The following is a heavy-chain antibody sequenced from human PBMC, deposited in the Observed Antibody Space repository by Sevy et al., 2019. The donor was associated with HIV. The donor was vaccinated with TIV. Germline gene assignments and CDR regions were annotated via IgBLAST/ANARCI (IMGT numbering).Heavy chain of an antibody. CDR1: GFTFSSYW. CDR2: IKQDGSEK. V-gene: IGHV3-7*01. D-gene: IGHD2-2*02. CDR3: AKGGVVVPAAKPFDY. J-gene: IGHJ4*02. Sequence: GGSLRLSCAASGFTFSSYWMSWVRQAPGKGLEWVANIKQDGSEKYYVDPVKGRFTISRDNAKNSLYLQMNSLRAEDTAVYYCAKGGVVVPAAKPFDYWGQGTLVTVSS.